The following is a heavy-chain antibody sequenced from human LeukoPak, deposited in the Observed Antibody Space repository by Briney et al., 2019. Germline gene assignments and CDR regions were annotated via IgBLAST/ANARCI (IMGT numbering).Heavy chain of an antibody. D-gene: IGHD4-17*01. CDR1: GFTFSSYA. J-gene: IGHJ6*02. CDR2: ISWNSGSI. CDR3: AKDIGYGDYRSYYGMDV. V-gene: IGHV3-9*01. Sequence: PGGSLRLSCAASGFTFSSYAMHWVRQAPGKGLEWVSGISWNSGSIGYADSVKGRFTISRDNAKNSLYLQMNSLRAEDTALYYCAKDIGYGDYRSYYGMDVRGQGTTVTVSS.